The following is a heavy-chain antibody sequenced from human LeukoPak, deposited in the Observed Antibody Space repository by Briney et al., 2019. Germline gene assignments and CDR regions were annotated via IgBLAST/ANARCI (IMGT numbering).Heavy chain of an antibody. Sequence: PGGSLRLSCVASGFRFSRYWMHWVRQAPGKGLEWVATINLGGSNKYYADSVMGRFTISRDDARNSLHLQMNSLRVEDTAVYYCTGIDAAWGQGTLVTVSS. J-gene: IGHJ5*02. CDR2: INLGGSNK. CDR3: TGIDAA. V-gene: IGHV3-7*03. D-gene: IGHD3-9*01. CDR1: GFRFSRYW.